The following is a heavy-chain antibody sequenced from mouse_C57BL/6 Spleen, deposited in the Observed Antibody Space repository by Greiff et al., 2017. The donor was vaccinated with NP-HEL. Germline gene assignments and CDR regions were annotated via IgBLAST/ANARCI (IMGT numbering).Heavy chain of an antibody. CDR3: ANHYGSSYELAY. V-gene: IGHV2-5*01. J-gene: IGHJ3*01. D-gene: IGHD1-1*01. CDR1: GFSLTSYG. Sequence: VQLQESGPGLVQPSQSLSITCTVSGFSLTSYGVHWVRQSPGKGLEWLGVIWRGGSTDYNAAFMSRLSITKDNSKSQVFFKMNSLQADDTAIYYCANHYGSSYELAYWGQGTLVTVSA. CDR2: IWRGGST.